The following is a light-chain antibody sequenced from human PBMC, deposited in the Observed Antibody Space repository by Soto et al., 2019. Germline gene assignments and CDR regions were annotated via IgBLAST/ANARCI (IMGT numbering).Light chain of an antibody. CDR2: GVS. V-gene: IGLV2-14*01. CDR1: RSDIGSYNY. Sequence: QSVLTQPASVSGSPGQSITISCSGTRSDIGSYNYVAWYQQFPGKTPKILIYGVSNRPSGVSSRFSGSKSGNTASLTISGLQAEDEADYYCISYTGRKNLVFGTGTKVTVL. J-gene: IGLJ1*01. CDR3: ISYTGRKNLV.